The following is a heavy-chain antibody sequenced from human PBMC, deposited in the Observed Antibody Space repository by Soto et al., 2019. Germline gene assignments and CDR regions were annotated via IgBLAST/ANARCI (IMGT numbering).Heavy chain of an antibody. CDR1: GFTFSSYG. CDR2: ISYDGSNK. CDR3: AKNLFGCSSTSCYDEYYYYGMDV. J-gene: IGHJ6*02. D-gene: IGHD2-2*01. V-gene: IGHV3-30*18. Sequence: GGSLRLSCAASGFTFSSYGMHWVRQAPGKGLEWVAVISYDGSNKYYADSVKGRFTISRDNSKSTLYLQMNSLRAEDTAVYYCAKNLFGCSSTSCYDEYYYYGMDVWGQGTTVTVSS.